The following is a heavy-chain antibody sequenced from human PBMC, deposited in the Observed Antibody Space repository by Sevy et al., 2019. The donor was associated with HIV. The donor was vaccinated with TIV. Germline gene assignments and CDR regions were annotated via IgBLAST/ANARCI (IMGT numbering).Heavy chain of an antibody. Sequence: GGSLRLSCAASGFTVSNNYMSWVRQAPGKGLEWVSVIYAGGNIYYADSVKGRFTISRDNSKNTVYLQMNSLRAEDTDVYYCAREREGGYEPWGQGTLVTVSS. CDR3: AREREGGYEP. CDR1: GFTVSNNY. CDR2: IYAGGNI. D-gene: IGHD1-26*01. J-gene: IGHJ5*02. V-gene: IGHV3-53*01.